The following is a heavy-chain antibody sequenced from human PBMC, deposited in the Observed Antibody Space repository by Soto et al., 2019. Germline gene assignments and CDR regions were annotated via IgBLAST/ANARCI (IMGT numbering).Heavy chain of an antibody. J-gene: IGHJ3*02. CDR1: GYRFTSYW. Sequence: PGESLKISCKGSGYRFTSYWIGWVRQMPGKGLEWMGIIYPGDSDTRYSPSFQGQVTISADKSISTAYLQWSSLKASDTAMYYCATSMQGYVEMATVGHAFDIWGQGTMVTVSS. CDR3: ATSMQGYVEMATVGHAFDI. V-gene: IGHV5-51*01. D-gene: IGHD4-4*01. CDR2: IYPGDSDT.